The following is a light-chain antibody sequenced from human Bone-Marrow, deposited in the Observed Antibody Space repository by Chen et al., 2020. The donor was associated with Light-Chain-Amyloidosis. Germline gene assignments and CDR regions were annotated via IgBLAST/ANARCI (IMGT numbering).Light chain of an antibody. Sequence: HDLTQPPSLPVSPGQTARITCAGDDLPTKYAYWYQQKPGQAPVLVIHRDTERPSGISERFSGSSSGTTATLTISGVQAEDEADYHCQSADSSGTYEVIFGGGTKLTVL. CDR2: RDT. J-gene: IGLJ2*01. CDR1: DLPTKY. CDR3: QSADSSGTYEVI. V-gene: IGLV3-25*03.